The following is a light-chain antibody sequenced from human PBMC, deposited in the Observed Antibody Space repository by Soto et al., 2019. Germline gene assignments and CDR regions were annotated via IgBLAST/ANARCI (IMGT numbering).Light chain of an antibody. V-gene: IGKV4-1*01. J-gene: IGKJ1*01. CDR1: QSVLFSASNKNF. CDR3: QQYYSTPRT. Sequence: DIVMTQSPDSLAVSLGERATINCKSSQSVLFSASNKNFLAWYQQRPGQSPKLLIYGASTRQSGVPDRFSGSGSGTDFTLTISGLQAEDVAVYYCQQYYSTPRTFGQGTKVEIK. CDR2: GAS.